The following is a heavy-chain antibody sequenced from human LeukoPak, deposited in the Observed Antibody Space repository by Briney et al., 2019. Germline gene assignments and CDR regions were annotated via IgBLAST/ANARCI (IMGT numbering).Heavy chain of an antibody. CDR3: ARQSETYYDFWSGSYYYMDV. D-gene: IGHD3-3*01. CDR2: IYYSGST. J-gene: IGHJ6*03. V-gene: IGHV4-59*08. Sequence: SETLSLTCTVSGGSISSHYWSWIQQPPGKGREWIGYIYYSGSTKYNPALKRRVNISVDTSKTQFSLKLSSVTAADTAVYYCARQSETYYDFWSGSYYYMDVWGKGTTVTVSS. CDR1: GGSISSHY.